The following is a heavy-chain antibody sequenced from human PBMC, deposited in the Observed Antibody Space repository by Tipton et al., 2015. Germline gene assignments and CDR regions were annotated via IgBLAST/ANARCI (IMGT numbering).Heavy chain of an antibody. V-gene: IGHV4-39*01. CDR3: ARLDTVTTELDY. Sequence: TLSLTCSVSGGSISSSSYYWDWIRQPPGKGLEWIGSIYYSGSTYYNPSLKSRVTISVDTSKNQFSLKLSSVTAADTAVYYCARLDTVTTELDYWGQGTLVTVSS. J-gene: IGHJ4*02. CDR2: IYYSGST. D-gene: IGHD4-17*01. CDR1: GGSISSSSYY.